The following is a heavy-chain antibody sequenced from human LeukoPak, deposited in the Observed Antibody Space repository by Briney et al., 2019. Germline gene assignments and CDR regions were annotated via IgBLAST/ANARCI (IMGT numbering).Heavy chain of an antibody. CDR2: IKSKTDGGTT. CDR1: GFTFSNAW. J-gene: IGHJ5*02. CDR3: TTDRPVPPFDP. V-gene: IGHV3-15*01. D-gene: IGHD2-2*01. Sequence: NPGGSLRLSCAASGFTFSNAWMSWVRQAPGKGLEWVGRIKSKTDGGTTDYAAPVKGRFTISRDDSKNTLYLQMNSLNTEDPAVYYCTTDRPVPPFDPWGQGTLVTVSS.